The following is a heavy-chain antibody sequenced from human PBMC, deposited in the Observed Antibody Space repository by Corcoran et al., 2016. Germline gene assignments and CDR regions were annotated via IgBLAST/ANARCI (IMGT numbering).Heavy chain of an antibody. CDR2: IYWDDDK. CDR3: AHIHLPYYDKTTYFDD. V-gene: IGHV2-5*02. CDR1: GFSLSTRGVG. D-gene: IGHD3-22*01. Sequence: QITLKESGPTLVKPTQTLTLTCTFSGFSLSTRGVGVGWIRQPPGKALEWPALIYWDDDKRYSQSLKSRLTITKDTSNNQVGLTMTNMDPVDTATYYCAHIHLPYYDKTTYFDDWGQGTLFTVSS. J-gene: IGHJ4*02.